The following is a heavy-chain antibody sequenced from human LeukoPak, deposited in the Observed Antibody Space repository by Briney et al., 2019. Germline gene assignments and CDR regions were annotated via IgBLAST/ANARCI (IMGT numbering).Heavy chain of an antibody. Sequence: PGGSLRLSCAASGFVFNAYAMHWVRQAPGKGLEWVAGISWNSGSIGYADSVKGRFTISRDNAKNSLYLQMNSLRAEDTALYYCAVTRIAVAGRTDYWGQGTLVTVSS. J-gene: IGHJ4*02. V-gene: IGHV3-9*01. CDR2: ISWNSGSI. CDR1: GFVFNAYA. D-gene: IGHD6-19*01. CDR3: AVTRIAVAGRTDY.